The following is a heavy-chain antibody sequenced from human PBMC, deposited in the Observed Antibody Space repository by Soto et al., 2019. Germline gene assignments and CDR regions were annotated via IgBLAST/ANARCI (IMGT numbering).Heavy chain of an antibody. V-gene: IGHV3-33*01. J-gene: IGHJ4*02. CDR2: IWYDGSNK. D-gene: IGHD1-26*01. Sequence: VGSLRLSCAASGFTFSSYGMHWVRQAPGKGLEWVAVIWYDGSNKYYADSVKGRFTISRDNSKNTLYLQMNSLRAEDTAVYYCAREPKWNYFDYWGQGTLVPVSS. CDR3: AREPKWNYFDY. CDR1: GFTFSSYG.